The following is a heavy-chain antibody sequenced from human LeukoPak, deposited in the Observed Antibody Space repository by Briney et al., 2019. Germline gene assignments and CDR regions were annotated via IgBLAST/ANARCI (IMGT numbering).Heavy chain of an antibody. CDR2: INTGNGNT. CDR3: ARVPLHDASGRYYPH. Sequence: ASVKVSCKTSGYTFTNYGMHWVRQAPRQSLEWMGWINTGNGNTKSSQKFQDRVTLTRDTSASTAYMELNSLSSEVTAVYFCARVPLHDASGRYYPHWGQGTLVTVSS. CDR1: GYTFTNYG. V-gene: IGHV1-3*04. J-gene: IGHJ1*01. D-gene: IGHD1-26*01.